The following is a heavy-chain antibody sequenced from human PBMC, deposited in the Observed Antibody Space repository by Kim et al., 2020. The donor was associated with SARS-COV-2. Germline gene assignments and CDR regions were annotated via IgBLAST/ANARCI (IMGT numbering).Heavy chain of an antibody. V-gene: IGHV4-31*03. D-gene: IGHD6-13*01. CDR3: ARENRGYSSWLTNWFDP. CDR2: IYYSGST. CDR1: GGSISSGGYY. Sequence: SETLSLTCTVSGGSISSGGYYWSWIRQHPGKGLEWIGYIYYSGSTYYNPSLKSRVTISVDTSKNQFSLKLSSVTAADTAVYYCARENRGYSSWLTNWFDPWGQGTLVTVSS. J-gene: IGHJ5*02.